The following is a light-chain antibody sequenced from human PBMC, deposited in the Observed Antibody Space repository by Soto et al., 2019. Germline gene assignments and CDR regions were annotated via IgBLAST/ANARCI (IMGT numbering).Light chain of an antibody. J-gene: IGKJ1*01. CDR2: GAS. CDR3: QQYGSSPRA. CDR1: QSVSSSY. V-gene: IGKV3-20*01. Sequence: EIVLTQSPGTLSLSPGERATLSCRASQSVSSSYLAWYQQKPGQAPRLHIYGASSRATGITDRFSGSGSATDFTLTISRLETEDFAVYYCQQYGSSPRAFGQGTKVDIK.